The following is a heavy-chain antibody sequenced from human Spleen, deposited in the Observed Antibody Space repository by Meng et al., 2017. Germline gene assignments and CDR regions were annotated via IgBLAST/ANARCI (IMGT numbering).Heavy chain of an antibody. V-gene: IGHV4-59*01. Sequence: SETLSLTCTVSGGSIRSNYWSWIRQPPGKGLEGIGYIFYLGSPNYNPSLKSPITISIDTAKNQFSLKVSSVTAADTAVDYCARGEDAFDIWGQGTMVTVSS. J-gene: IGHJ3*02. CDR1: GGSIRSNY. CDR3: ARGEDAFDI. CDR2: IFYLGSP.